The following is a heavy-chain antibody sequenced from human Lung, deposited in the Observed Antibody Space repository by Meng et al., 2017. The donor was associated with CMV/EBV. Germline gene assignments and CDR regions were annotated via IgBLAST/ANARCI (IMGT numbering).Heavy chain of an antibody. D-gene: IGHD4-17*01. CDR3: AKGDSGDFGRFDP. CDR1: GFTFKKFA. V-gene: IGHV3-23*01. J-gene: IGHJ5*02. CDR2: ITGNGGST. Sequence: GESLKISCAASGFTFKKFAMSWVRQAPGKGLEWVSTITGNGGSTYYAVSVKGRFTISRDNSKNNLYLQMNSLRGEDTAVYYCAKGDSGDFGRFDPWGQGNXVNGAS.